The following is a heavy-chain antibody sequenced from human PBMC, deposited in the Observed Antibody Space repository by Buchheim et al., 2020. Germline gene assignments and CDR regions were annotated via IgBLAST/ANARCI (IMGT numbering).Heavy chain of an antibody. CDR1: GFTFSSYA. CDR2: ISGSGCST. Sequence: EVQLLESGGGLVQPGGSLRLSCAASGFTFSSYAMSWVRQAPGKGLEWVSAISGSGCSTYYAVSVKGRFTLSRYNSKNTLYLQMNSLRAEDTAVYYGAKSLSYGDYGRGAHMDVWGKGTT. D-gene: IGHD4-17*01. V-gene: IGHV3-23*01. CDR3: AKSLSYGDYGRGAHMDV. J-gene: IGHJ6*04.